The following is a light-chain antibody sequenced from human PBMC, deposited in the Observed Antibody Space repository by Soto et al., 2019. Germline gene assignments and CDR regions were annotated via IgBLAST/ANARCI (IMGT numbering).Light chain of an antibody. Sequence: EIVMTQSPATLSVSPGERATLSCRASQSVSSNLAWYPQKPGQAPRLLIYGASTRATGIPARFSGSVSRTEFTLTNSSLQSEDFAVYYCQQYNNWPPWTFGQGTKVEVK. V-gene: IGKV3-15*01. CDR3: QQYNNWPPWT. CDR1: QSVSSN. CDR2: GAS. J-gene: IGKJ1*01.